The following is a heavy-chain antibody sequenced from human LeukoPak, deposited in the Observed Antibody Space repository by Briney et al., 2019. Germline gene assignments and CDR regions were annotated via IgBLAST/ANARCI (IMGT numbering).Heavy chain of an antibody. CDR1: GGTFSAYW. CDR2: INEDGNVK. Sequence: PGGSLRLSCAVSGGTFSAYWMAWVRPSPGKRLEWVAEINEDGNVKYYVDSMKGRFTISRDNAKNSLYLQMKSLGAEDTAVYYCAKVPRDSDCYWGQGTLVTVSS. J-gene: IGHJ4*02. D-gene: IGHD2-21*02. V-gene: IGHV3-7*01. CDR3: AKVPRDSDCY.